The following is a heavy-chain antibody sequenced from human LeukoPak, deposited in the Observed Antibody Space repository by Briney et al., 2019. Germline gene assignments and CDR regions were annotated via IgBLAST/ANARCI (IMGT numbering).Heavy chain of an antibody. CDR1: GFTFSSYG. D-gene: IGHD6-13*01. CDR3: ASLPGGKTAALEFDL. J-gene: IGHJ2*01. V-gene: IGHV3-30*03. Sequence: PGGSLRLSCAASGFTFSSYGMPWVRQAPGKGLEWVAVISYDGSNKYYADSVKGRFTISRDNSKNTLYLQMNSLRAEDTAVYYCASLPGGKTAALEFDLRGRGTLVTVSS. CDR2: ISYDGSNK.